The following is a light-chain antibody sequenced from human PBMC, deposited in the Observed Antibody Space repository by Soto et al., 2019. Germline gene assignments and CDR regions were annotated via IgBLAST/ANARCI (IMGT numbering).Light chain of an antibody. CDR2: GAS. Sequence: DIQMTQSPSSLSASVGDRVTITCRASQGIGNYLAWYQQIPGKVPKLLIYGASSLQSGVQSRFSGSGSGTDFTLTISSLQPEDVATYYCQNYNGAPFPFGPGTKVDIK. V-gene: IGKV1-27*01. J-gene: IGKJ3*01. CDR3: QNYNGAPFP. CDR1: QGIGNY.